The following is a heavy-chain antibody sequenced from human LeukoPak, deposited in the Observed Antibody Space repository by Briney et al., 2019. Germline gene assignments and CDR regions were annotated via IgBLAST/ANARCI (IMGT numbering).Heavy chain of an antibody. CDR2: ISYDGSSK. V-gene: IGHV3-30*03. D-gene: IGHD2-21*02. CDR3: ARGSSGRLLSSWFDP. Sequence: GGSLRLSCAASGFTFSTYGIHWVRRAPGKGLEWVAVISYDGSSKDYADSLKGRFTISRDNSINTLYLQMNSLRVEDTAIYYCARGSSGRLLSSWFDPWGQGTLVTVSS. CDR1: GFTFSTYG. J-gene: IGHJ5*02.